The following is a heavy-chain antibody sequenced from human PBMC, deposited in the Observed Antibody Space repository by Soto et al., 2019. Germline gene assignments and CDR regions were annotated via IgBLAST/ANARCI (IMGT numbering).Heavy chain of an antibody. V-gene: IGHV1-18*04. Sequence: GASVKVSCKASGYTFTSYGISWVRQAPGQGLEWMGWISAYNGNTKYAQKFQGRVTMTTDTSTSTAYMELRSLRFDDTAFYYCARDSWYDNSGFYHLAFWGQGTLVTVSS. CDR3: ARDSWYDNSGFYHLAF. D-gene: IGHD3-22*01. CDR2: ISAYNGNT. CDR1: GYTFTSYG. J-gene: IGHJ4*02.